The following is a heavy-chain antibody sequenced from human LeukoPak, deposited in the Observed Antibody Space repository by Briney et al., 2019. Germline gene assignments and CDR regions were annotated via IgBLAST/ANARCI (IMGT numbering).Heavy chain of an antibody. J-gene: IGHJ3*02. D-gene: IGHD3-9*01. CDR3: AGALRYFDWFDAFDI. CDR2: INAGNGNT. Sequence: ASVKVSCKASGYTFTSYAMHWVRQAPGQRLEWMGWINAGNGNTKYSQKFQGRVTITRDTSASTAYMELSSLRSEDTAVYYCAGALRYFDWFDAFDIWGQGTMVTVSS. CDR1: GYTFTSYA. V-gene: IGHV1-3*01.